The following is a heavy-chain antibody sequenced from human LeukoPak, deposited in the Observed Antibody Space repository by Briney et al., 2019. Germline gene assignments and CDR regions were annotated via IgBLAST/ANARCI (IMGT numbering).Heavy chain of an antibody. CDR2: ISSSSTI. D-gene: IGHD2-2*01. CDR1: GFTFSSYS. CDR3: ARDQYCSSTSCYLGAFDI. J-gene: IGHJ3*02. V-gene: IGHV3-48*01. Sequence: GGSLRLSCAASGFTFSSYSMNWVRQAPGKGLEWVSYISSSSTIYYADSVKGRFTISRDNAKNSLYLQMNSLRAEDTAVYYCARDQYCSSTSCYLGAFDIWGQGTMVTVSS.